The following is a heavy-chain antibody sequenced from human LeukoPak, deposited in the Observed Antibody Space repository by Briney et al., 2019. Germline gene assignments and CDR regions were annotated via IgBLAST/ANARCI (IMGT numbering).Heavy chain of an antibody. CDR3: ARRGDYGWGSYGMDV. J-gene: IGHJ6*02. CDR2: IYHSGST. V-gene: IGHV4-30-2*01. D-gene: IGHD3-10*01. Sequence: SQTLSLTCTVSGGSISSGGYYWSWIRQPPGKGLEWIGYIYHSGSTYYNPSLKSRVTISVDRSKNQFSLKLSSVTAADTAVYYCARRGDYGWGSYGMDVWGQGTTVTVSS. CDR1: GGSISSGGYY.